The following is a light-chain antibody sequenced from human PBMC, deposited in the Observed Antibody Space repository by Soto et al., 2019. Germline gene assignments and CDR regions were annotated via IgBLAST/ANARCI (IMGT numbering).Light chain of an antibody. CDR2: GAS. CDR3: QQYGSSPPAPLT. J-gene: IGKJ4*01. V-gene: IGKV3-20*01. CDR1: QSVSSSY. Sequence: EIVLTQSPGTLSLSPGERATLSCRASQSVSSSYLAWYQQKPGQAPRLLIYGASSRATGIPDRFSGSGSGTDFTLTISRLEPEDFAVYYCQQYGSSPPAPLTFGGGTKVEIK.